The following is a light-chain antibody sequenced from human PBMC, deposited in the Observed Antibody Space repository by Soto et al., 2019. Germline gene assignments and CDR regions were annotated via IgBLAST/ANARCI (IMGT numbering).Light chain of an antibody. J-gene: IGKJ5*01. CDR1: QSVSNNY. CDR2: DAS. CDR3: QQYGSLPIT. V-gene: IGKV3-20*01. Sequence: EIVLTPSPGTLSLSPGERATLSCRSSQSVSNNYLAWYQQKPGQAPRLLIYDASNRATGIPARFSGSGSGTDFTLAISRVEPEDFAVYYCQQYGSLPITFGQGTRLEI.